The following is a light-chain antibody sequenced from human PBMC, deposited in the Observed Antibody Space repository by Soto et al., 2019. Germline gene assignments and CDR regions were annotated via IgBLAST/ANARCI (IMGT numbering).Light chain of an antibody. J-gene: IGKJ4*01. CDR2: GAS. V-gene: IGKV3-15*01. Sequence: EIVMTQSPATLSVSPGERGTLSCRASQSVRSNLAWYQQKPGQTPRLLIYGASTRATGIPARFSGSGSGTEFTLTISSLQSEDFAVYYCQQYDNWPPLTFGGGTNVDI. CDR3: QQYDNWPPLT. CDR1: QSVRSN.